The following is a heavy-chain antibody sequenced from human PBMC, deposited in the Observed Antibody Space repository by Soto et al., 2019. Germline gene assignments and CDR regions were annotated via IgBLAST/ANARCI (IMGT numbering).Heavy chain of an antibody. Sequence: GGSLRLSCAASGFTFSSYAMSWVRQAPGKGLEWVSAISGSGGSTSYADSVKGRFTISRDNSKNTLYLQMNSLRAEDTAVYYCAKSSSGWYYYYGMDVWGQGTTVTVSS. CDR1: GFTFSSYA. CDR3: AKSSSGWYYYYGMDV. V-gene: IGHV3-23*01. CDR2: ISGSGGST. J-gene: IGHJ6*02. D-gene: IGHD6-19*01.